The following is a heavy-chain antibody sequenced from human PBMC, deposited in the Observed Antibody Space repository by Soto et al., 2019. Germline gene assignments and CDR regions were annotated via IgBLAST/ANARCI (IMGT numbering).Heavy chain of an antibody. D-gene: IGHD3-3*01. Sequence: SVKVSCKASGGTFSSYAISWVRQAPGQGLEWMGGIIPIFGTANYAQKFQGRVTITADESTSTAYMELNSLRAEDTAVYYCARDRVPQDDDFWSGYPLGIEVWGQGTTVTVSS. CDR3: ARDRVPQDDDFWSGYPLGIEV. J-gene: IGHJ6*02. CDR1: GGTFSSYA. CDR2: IIPIFGTA. V-gene: IGHV1-69*13.